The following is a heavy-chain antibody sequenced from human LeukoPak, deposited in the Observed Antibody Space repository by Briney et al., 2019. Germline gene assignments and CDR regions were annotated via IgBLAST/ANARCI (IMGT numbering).Heavy chain of an antibody. Sequence: PGGSLRLSCAACGFTFSSYWMHWVRQAPGKGLVWVSRINSDGSSTSYADSVKGRFTISRDNAKNTLYLQMNSLRAEDTAVYYCARGAHIVVVPAATDYWGQGTLVTVST. CDR3: ARGAHIVVVPAATDY. CDR1: GFTFSSYW. CDR2: INSDGSST. D-gene: IGHD2-2*01. V-gene: IGHV3-74*01. J-gene: IGHJ4*02.